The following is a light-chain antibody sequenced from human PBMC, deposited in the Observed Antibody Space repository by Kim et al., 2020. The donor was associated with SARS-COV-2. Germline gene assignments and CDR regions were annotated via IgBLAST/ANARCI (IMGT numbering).Light chain of an antibody. CDR1: QSVLYNSNNKSY. J-gene: IGKJ4*01. Sequence: DIVMTQSPDSRAVSLGERATINCKSSQSVLYNSNNKSYLAWYQQKPGQPPKLLIYWASTRESGVPDRFSGSGSGTDFTLTISSLQADDVAVYYCQQYYSTPLTFGGGTKVDIK. CDR2: WAS. CDR3: QQYYSTPLT. V-gene: IGKV4-1*01.